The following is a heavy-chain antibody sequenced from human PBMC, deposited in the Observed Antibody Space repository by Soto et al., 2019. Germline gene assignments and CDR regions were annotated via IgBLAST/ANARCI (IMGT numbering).Heavy chain of an antibody. CDR1: GGSISSYY. V-gene: IGHV4-59*01. J-gene: IGHJ4*02. CDR3: ARYGEYSGYDVFDY. Sequence: SETLSLTCTVSGGSISSYYWSWIRQPPGKGLEWIGYIYYSWSTNYNPSLKSRVTISVDTSKNQFSLKLSSVTAADTAVYYCARYGEYSGYDVFDYWGQGTLVTVSS. D-gene: IGHD5-12*01. CDR2: IYYSWST.